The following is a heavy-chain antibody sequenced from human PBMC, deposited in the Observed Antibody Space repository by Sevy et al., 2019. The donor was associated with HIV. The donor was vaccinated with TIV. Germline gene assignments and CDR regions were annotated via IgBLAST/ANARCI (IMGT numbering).Heavy chain of an antibody. CDR2: IIPIFGTA. CDR1: GGTFSSYA. Sequence: ASVKVSCKASGGTFSSYAISWVRQAPGQGLEWMGGIIPIFGTANYAQKFQGRVTITADESTSTAYMELSSLRSEDTAVYYCARVRYGCSGGSCYSGYYYYGMDVWGQGTPVTVSS. V-gene: IGHV1-69*13. CDR3: ARVRYGCSGGSCYSGYYYYGMDV. J-gene: IGHJ6*02. D-gene: IGHD2-15*01.